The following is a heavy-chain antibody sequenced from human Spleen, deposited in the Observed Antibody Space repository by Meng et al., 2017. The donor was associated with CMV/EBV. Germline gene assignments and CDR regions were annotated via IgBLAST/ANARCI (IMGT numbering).Heavy chain of an antibody. CDR3: ARRTGYYYYDMDV. V-gene: IGHV3-48*04. CDR1: GFTFSSYG. D-gene: IGHD6-6*01. J-gene: IGHJ6*02. Sequence: GESLKISCAASGFTFSSYGMHWVRQAPGKGLEWVSYISSSSSTIYYADSVKGRFTISRDNAKNSLYLQMNSLRAEDTAVYYCARRTGYYYYDMDVWGQGTTVTVSS. CDR2: ISSSSSTI.